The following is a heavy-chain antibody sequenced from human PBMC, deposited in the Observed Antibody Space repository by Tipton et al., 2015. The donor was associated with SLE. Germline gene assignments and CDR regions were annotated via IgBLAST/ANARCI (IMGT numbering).Heavy chain of an antibody. D-gene: IGHD2-15*01. V-gene: IGHV4-39*07. CDR3: ASQNGEGYCSGGSCPGD. Sequence: TLSLTCTVSGGSISSSSYYWGWIRQPPGKGLEWIGSIYYSGSTYYNPSLKSRVTISVDTSKNQFSLKLSSVTAADTAVYYCASQNGEGYCSGGSCPGDWGQGTLVTVPS. J-gene: IGHJ4*02. CDR2: IYYSGST. CDR1: GGSISSSSYY.